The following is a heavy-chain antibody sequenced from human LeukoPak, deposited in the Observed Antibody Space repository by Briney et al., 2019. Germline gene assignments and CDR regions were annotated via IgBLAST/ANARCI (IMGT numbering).Heavy chain of an antibody. CDR2: IYASWNT. J-gene: IGHJ3*01. CDR1: GGSTSSYY. Sequence: PSETLSLTCTVSGGSTSSYYWSLIRQPAGKGLEWIGRIYASWNTNYNPSLKSRVTMSLGTSKNQFSLRLTYVTAADTAVYYCAREYSSSSGKNAFDVWGQGTMVTVSS. D-gene: IGHD6-6*01. V-gene: IGHV4-4*07. CDR3: AREYSSSSGKNAFDV.